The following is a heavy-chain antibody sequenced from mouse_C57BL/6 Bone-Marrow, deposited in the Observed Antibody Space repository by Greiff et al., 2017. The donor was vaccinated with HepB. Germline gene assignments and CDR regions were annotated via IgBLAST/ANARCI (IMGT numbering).Heavy chain of an antibody. CDR3: ARDPVVDWYFDV. CDR1: GYTFTSYW. Sequence: QVQLKQSGAELVKPGASVKMSCKASGYTFTSYWITWVKQRPGQGLEWIGDIYPGSGSTNYNEKFKSKATLTVDTSSSTAYMQLSSLTSEVSAVYYCARDPVVDWYFDVWGTGTTVTVSS. J-gene: IGHJ1*03. D-gene: IGHD1-1*01. CDR2: IYPGSGST. V-gene: IGHV1-55*01.